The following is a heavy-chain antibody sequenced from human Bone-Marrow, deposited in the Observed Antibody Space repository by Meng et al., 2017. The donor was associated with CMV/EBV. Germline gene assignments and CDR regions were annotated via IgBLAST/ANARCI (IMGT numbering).Heavy chain of an antibody. Sequence: LSLTCAASGFTFSSYAMHWVRQAPGKGLEWVAVISYDGSNKYYADSVKGRFTISRDNSKDPLYLQMNSLRAEDTAVYYCARDDRVVVPAAIEWCFDYWGQGTLVTVSS. CDR2: ISYDGSNK. V-gene: IGHV3-30*04. J-gene: IGHJ4*02. D-gene: IGHD2-2*01. CDR3: ARDDRVVVPAAIEWCFDY. CDR1: GFTFSSYA.